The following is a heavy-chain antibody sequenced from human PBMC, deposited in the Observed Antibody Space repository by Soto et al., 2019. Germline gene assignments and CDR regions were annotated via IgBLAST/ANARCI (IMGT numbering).Heavy chain of an antibody. Sequence: ASVKVSWKASGYTFSTYAMHWLRQAPGQRLEWMGWINAGNGNTKYSQKFQGRVTITRDTSASTAYMELSSLRSEDTAVYYCARDPLPHPYYYYYGMDVWGQGTTVTVSS. CDR1: GYTFSTYA. CDR2: INAGNGNT. J-gene: IGHJ6*02. V-gene: IGHV1-3*01. CDR3: ARDPLPHPYYYYYGMDV.